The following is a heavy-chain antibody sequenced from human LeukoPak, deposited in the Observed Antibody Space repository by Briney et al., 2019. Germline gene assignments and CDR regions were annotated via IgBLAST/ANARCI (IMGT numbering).Heavy chain of an antibody. CDR2: ISADGGST. Sequence: GGSLRLSCAASGFNFDAYAMHWVRQAPGKGLQWISLISADGGSTYYEDSVKGRFTISRDNSKNSLYLQMNSLTTEDTAFYYCAKDKAGTIVWYGRWAIGLFDYWGQGTLLTVSS. J-gene: IGHJ4*02. CDR3: AKDKAGTIVWYGRWAIGLFDY. CDR1: GFNFDAYA. V-gene: IGHV3-43*02. D-gene: IGHD6-13*01.